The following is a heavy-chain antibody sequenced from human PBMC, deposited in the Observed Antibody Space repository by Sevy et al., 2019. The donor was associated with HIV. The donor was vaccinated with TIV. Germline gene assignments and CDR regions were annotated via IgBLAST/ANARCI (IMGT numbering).Heavy chain of an antibody. D-gene: IGHD7-27*01. CDR1: GGSISSYY. CDR2: IYYSGST. Sequence: KQSQTLSLTCTVSGGSISSYYWSWIRQPPGKGLEWIGYIYYSGSTNYNPSLKSRVTISVDTSKNQFSLKLSSVTAADTAVYYCARHGNWGFSDYWGQGTLVTVSS. V-gene: IGHV4-59*08. CDR3: ARHGNWGFSDY. J-gene: IGHJ4*02.